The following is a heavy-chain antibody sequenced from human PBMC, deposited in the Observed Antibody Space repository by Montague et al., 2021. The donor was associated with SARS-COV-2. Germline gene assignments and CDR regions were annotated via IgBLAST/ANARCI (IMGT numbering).Heavy chain of an antibody. V-gene: IGHV4-59*01. CDR1: GSSISSYY. J-gene: IGHJ4*02. CDR2: IYYSGST. Sequence: SETLSLTCTVSGSSISSYYWSWIRQPPGKGLEWIGYIYYSGSTNYNPTLKSRVTIPVDTSKTQFSLKLSSVTAAGTGLYYCARGFDYWGQGALVTVSS. CDR3: ARGFDY.